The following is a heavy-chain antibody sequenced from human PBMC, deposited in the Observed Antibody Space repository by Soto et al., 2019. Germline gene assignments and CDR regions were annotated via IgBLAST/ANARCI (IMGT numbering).Heavy chain of an antibody. Sequence: SVKVSCKASGYTFTGYYLHWVRQAPGQGLEWMGCIHPNSGGTKYGQKFQGWVTMTRDTSISTAYLELSRLKSDDTAVYYCARDYTLNIWGQGTMVTVSS. CDR2: IHPNSGGT. D-gene: IGHD3-16*01. CDR1: GYTFTGYY. CDR3: ARDYTLNI. V-gene: IGHV1-2*04. J-gene: IGHJ3*02.